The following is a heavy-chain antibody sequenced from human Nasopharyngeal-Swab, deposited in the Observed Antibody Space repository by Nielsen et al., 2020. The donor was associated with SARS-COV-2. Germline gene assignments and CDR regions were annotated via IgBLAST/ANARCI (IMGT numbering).Heavy chain of an antibody. CDR3: ARDGSIAAAGGWVDY. J-gene: IGHJ4*02. Sequence: GESLKISCAASGFTFSSYSMNWVRQAPGKGLEWVSSISSSSSYIYYADSVKGRFTISRDKAKNSLYLQMNSLRAEDTAVYYCARDGSIAAAGGWVDYWGQGTLVTVSS. CDR1: GFTFSSYS. V-gene: IGHV3-21*01. CDR2: ISSSSSYI. D-gene: IGHD6-13*01.